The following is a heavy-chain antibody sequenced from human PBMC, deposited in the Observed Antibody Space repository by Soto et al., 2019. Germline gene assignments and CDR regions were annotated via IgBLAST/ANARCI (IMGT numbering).Heavy chain of an antibody. CDR3: ARMGTYYYDSSHY. CDR2: INHSGST. V-gene: IGHV4-34*01. CDR1: GGSFSGYY. J-gene: IGHJ4*02. Sequence: QVQLQQWGAGLLKPSETLSLTCAVYGGSFSGYYWSWIRQPPGKGLAWIGEINHSGSTNYNPSLTSRVTISVDTSKNQCSLKLSSVTAADTAVYYCARMGTYYYDSSHYWGQGTLVTVSS. D-gene: IGHD3-22*01.